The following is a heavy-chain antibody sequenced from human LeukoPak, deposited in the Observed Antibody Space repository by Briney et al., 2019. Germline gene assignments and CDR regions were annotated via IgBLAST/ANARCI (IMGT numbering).Heavy chain of an antibody. Sequence: PGGSLRLSCAASGFTLSSCGIHWVRQARGKGLEWVAVIWYDGTNKYYADSVKGRFTISRDNSKNTLYLQMNSRRAEDTAVYYCAKDRGDGYKGVDYWGQGTLVTVSS. V-gene: IGHV3-33*06. CDR1: GFTLSSCG. D-gene: IGHD5-24*01. CDR2: IWYDGTNK. CDR3: AKDRGDGYKGVDY. J-gene: IGHJ4*02.